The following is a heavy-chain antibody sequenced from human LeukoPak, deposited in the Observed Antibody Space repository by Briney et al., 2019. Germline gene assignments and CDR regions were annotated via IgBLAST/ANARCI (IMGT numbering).Heavy chain of an antibody. D-gene: IGHD6-13*01. V-gene: IGHV3-7*01. CDR3: ARDLPSKQGFDP. J-gene: IGHJ5*02. CDR1: GFTFSSYW. CDR2: IKQDGSDK. Sequence: GGSQRLSCAASGFTFSSYWMSWVRQAPGKGLEWVANIKQDGSDKNYVGSVRGRFTISRDNAKSSLYLQMNSLRVEDTAVYYCARDLPSKQGFDPWGQGTLVTVSS.